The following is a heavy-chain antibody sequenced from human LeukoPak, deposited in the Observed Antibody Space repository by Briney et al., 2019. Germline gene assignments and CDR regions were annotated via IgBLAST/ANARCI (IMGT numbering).Heavy chain of an antibody. CDR3: ARVNYYDRNDAFDY. Sequence: ASVKVSCKASGYTFTGYYMHWVRQAPGQGLEWMGWINPNSGGTNYAQKFQGRVTMTRDTSISTAYMELSRLRSDDTAVYYCARVNYYDRNDAFDYWGQGTLVTVSS. CDR1: GYTFTGYY. CDR2: INPNSGGT. D-gene: IGHD3-22*01. V-gene: IGHV1-2*02. J-gene: IGHJ4*02.